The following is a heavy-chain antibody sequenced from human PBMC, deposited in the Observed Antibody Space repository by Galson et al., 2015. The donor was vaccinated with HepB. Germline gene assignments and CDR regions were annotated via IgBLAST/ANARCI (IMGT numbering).Heavy chain of an antibody. CDR1: GFSFSNYG. V-gene: IGHV3-33*01. D-gene: IGHD3-3*01. CDR2: IWYDGSNT. CDR3: AREPYCTSWSGYVDY. J-gene: IGHJ4*02. Sequence: SLRLSCAASGFSFSNYGMHWVRQAPGKGLEWVANIWYDGSNTYFPDSVKGRFSISRDSSKNTMYLQVNSLRAEDTAVYYCAREPYCTSWSGYVDYWGQGSLVTASS.